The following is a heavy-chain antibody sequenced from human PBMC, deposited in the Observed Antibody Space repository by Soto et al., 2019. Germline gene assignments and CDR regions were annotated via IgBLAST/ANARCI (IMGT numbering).Heavy chain of an antibody. Sequence: EVQLVESGGGLVQPGGSLRLSCAASGFTVSSNYISWVRQAPGKGLEWVSLIYSGGSTYYADSVEGRFTISRDNSKNTLYLQMNSLRAEDTAVYYCARSSMGYCSGGICYNYYFDYWGQGNLVTVSS. V-gene: IGHV3-66*01. J-gene: IGHJ4*02. D-gene: IGHD2-15*01. CDR2: IYSGGST. CDR3: ARSSMGYCSGGICYNYYFDY. CDR1: GFTVSSNY.